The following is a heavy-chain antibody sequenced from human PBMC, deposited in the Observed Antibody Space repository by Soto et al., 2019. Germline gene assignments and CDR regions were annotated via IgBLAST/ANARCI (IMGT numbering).Heavy chain of an antibody. CDR2: IYYSGST. Sequence: PSETLSLTCTVSGGSISSSSYYWGWIRQPPGKGLEWIGSIYYSGSTYYNPSLKSRVTISVDTSKNQFSLKLSSVTAADTAVYYCASGQYYYDSSGYYYGGLDYWGQGTLVTVSS. V-gene: IGHV4-39*01. J-gene: IGHJ4*02. D-gene: IGHD3-22*01. CDR1: GGSISSSSYY. CDR3: ASGQYYYDSSGYYYGGLDY.